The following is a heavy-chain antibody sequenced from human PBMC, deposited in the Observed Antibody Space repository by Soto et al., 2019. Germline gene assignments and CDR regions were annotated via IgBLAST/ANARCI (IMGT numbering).Heavy chain of an antibody. J-gene: IGHJ4*02. CDR1: GGSISSGGYY. CDR3: ARFISSSKPGLFDY. CDR2: IYYSGST. D-gene: IGHD6-13*01. Sequence: NPSETLSLTCTVSGGSISSGGYYWSWIRQHPGKGLEWIGYIYYSGSTYYNPSLKSRVTISVDTSKNQFSLKLSSVTAADTAVYYCARFISSSKPGLFDYWGQGTLVTVPQ. V-gene: IGHV4-31*03.